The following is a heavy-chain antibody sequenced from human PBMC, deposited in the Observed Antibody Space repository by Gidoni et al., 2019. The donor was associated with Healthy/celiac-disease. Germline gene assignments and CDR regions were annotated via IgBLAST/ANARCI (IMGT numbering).Heavy chain of an antibody. Sequence: EVQLVESGGGLVKPGGSLRLSCAASGFTFSTAWMRLVRQAPAKGLEWVERIKIKTDGGTTDYAAPVKGRFTISRDDSKNTLYLQMNSLKTEDTAVYYCTSTSITMIVGVITFDYWGQGTLVTVSS. CDR1: GFTFSTAW. J-gene: IGHJ4*02. D-gene: IGHD3-22*01. CDR2: IKIKTDGGTT. V-gene: IGHV3-15*01. CDR3: TSTSITMIVGVITFDY.